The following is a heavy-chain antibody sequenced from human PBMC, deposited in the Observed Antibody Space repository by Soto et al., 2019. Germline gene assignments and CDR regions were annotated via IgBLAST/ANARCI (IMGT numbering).Heavy chain of an antibody. Sequence: ASVKVSCKASGYTFTGYYMHWVRQAPGQGLEWMGWINPNSGGTNYAQKFQGWVTMTRDTSISTAYMELSRLRSDDTAVYYCARDGYYGSGSYYTYYYYMDVWGKGTTVTVSS. D-gene: IGHD3-10*01. CDR2: INPNSGGT. J-gene: IGHJ6*03. CDR3: ARDGYYGSGSYYTYYYYMDV. V-gene: IGHV1-2*04. CDR1: GYTFTGYY.